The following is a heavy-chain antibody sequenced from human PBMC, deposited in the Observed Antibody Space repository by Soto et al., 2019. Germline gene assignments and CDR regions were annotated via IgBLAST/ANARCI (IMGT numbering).Heavy chain of an antibody. J-gene: IGHJ4*02. D-gene: IGHD2-21*01. CDR2: ISGSGDNT. CDR1: GFTFSNYV. V-gene: IGHV3-23*01. CDR3: AKLALVLALGFDY. Sequence: EVHLLDSGGGLVQPGGSLRLSCAASGFTFSNYVMSWVRQAPGKGLEWVSSISGSGDNTYYADSVKGRFTISRDNCKNTIFLQMTRLRAEYKAVYYCAKLALVLALGFDYWGQGTLVTVSS.